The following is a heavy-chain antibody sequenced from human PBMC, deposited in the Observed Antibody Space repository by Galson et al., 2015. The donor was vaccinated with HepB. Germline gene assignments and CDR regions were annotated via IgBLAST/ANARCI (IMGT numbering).Heavy chain of an antibody. CDR2: ISSSSYI. Sequence: SLRLSCAASGFTFSSYSMNWVRQAPGKGLEWVSSISSSSYIYYADSVKGGFTISRDNAKNSLYLQMNSLRAEDTAVYYSARGDSSGWGSALDIWGQGTMVAVSS. V-gene: IGHV3-21*01. J-gene: IGHJ3*02. CDR1: GFTFSSYS. CDR3: ARGDSSGWGSALDI. D-gene: IGHD6-19*01.